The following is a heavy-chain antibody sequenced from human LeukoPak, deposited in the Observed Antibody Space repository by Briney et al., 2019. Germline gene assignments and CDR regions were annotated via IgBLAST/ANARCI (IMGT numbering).Heavy chain of an antibody. V-gene: IGHV3-30*18. Sequence: GGSLRLSCAASGFTFSSYGMHWVRQAPGKGLEGVAVISYDGSNKYYADSVKGRFTISRDNSKNTLYLQMNSLRAEDTAVYYCAKEMVDTAMVDTFDIWGQGTMVTVSS. J-gene: IGHJ3*02. CDR1: GFTFSSYG. D-gene: IGHD5-18*01. CDR2: ISYDGSNK. CDR3: AKEMVDTAMVDTFDI.